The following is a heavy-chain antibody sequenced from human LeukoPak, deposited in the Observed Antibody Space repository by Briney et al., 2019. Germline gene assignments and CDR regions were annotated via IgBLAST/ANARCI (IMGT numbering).Heavy chain of an antibody. CDR2: ISTYNGDT. V-gene: IGHV1-18*01. CDR1: GYTFTSYG. CDR3: AREADIAAAGTGLIDY. D-gene: IGHD6-13*01. Sequence: ASVKVSCKASGYTFTSYGISWVRQAPGQGLEWMGWISTYNGDTNYAQKLQGRVAMTRDTSISTAYMELSRLRSDDTAVYYCAREADIAAAGTGLIDYWGQGTLVTVSS. J-gene: IGHJ4*02.